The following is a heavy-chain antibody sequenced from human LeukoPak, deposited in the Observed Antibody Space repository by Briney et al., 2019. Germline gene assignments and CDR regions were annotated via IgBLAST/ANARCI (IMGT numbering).Heavy chain of an antibody. J-gene: IGHJ3*01. CDR3: AKAEGSDSFDV. CDR2: IIPVLNIT. Sequence: SVKVYCKASGYTFTSYDINWVRQAPGQGLEWMGRIIPVLNITNYRQKFQGRITITADKSSSTIYMGLSSLESEDTAMYYCAKAEGSDSFDVWGQGTRVTVSS. CDR1: GYTFTSYD. V-gene: IGHV1-69*04.